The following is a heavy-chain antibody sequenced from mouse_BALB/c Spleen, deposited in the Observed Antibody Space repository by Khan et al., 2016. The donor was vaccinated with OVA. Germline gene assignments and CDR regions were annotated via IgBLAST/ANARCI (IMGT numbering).Heavy chain of an antibody. Sequence: EVQLVESGPGLVNPSQSLSLSCTVTGYSITSDYAWNWIRQFPGNNLEWMGYISYIGSTSYNPSLKSRISITRDTSKNQFFLQLNSVTPEDTATYYCARLGPGFTFWGQGTLVTVSA. V-gene: IGHV3-2*02. CDR2: ISYIGST. CDR1: GYSITSDYA. D-gene: IGHD4-1*01. J-gene: IGHJ3*01. CDR3: ARLGPGFTF.